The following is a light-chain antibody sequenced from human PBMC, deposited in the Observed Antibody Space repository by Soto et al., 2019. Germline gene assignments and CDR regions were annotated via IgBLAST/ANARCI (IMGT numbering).Light chain of an antibody. Sequence: QSVLTQSPSASGTPGQRVTISCSGSTSNFGSNSVNWYQQLPGTAPKVVIYGNNQRPSGVPDRFSGSKSGTSASLAISGLQSDDEAYYYCAAWDDSVKGVLFGGGTKVTVL. V-gene: IGLV1-44*01. CDR1: TSNFGSNS. J-gene: IGLJ2*01. CDR2: GNN. CDR3: AAWDDSVKGVL.